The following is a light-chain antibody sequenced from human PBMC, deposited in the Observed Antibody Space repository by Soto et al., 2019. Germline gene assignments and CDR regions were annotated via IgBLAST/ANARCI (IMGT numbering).Light chain of an antibody. V-gene: IGLV2-18*02. J-gene: IGLJ2*01. CDR3: SSYTGSSTLVV. Sequence: QSALTQPPSVSGSPGQSVTISCTGTSSDVGRYNHVSWYQQPPGTAPKLMIYDVSNRPSGVPDRFSGSKSGNTASLTISGLQAEDEADYYCSSYTGSSTLVVFGGGTKVTVL. CDR1: SSDVGRYNH. CDR2: DVS.